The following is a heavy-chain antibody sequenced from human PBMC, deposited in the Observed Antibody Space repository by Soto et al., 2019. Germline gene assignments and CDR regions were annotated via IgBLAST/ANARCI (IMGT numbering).Heavy chain of an antibody. Sequence: GGSLRLSCAASGLTFRSYAMSWVRQAPGKGLEWVSAISGSGGSTYYADSVKGRFTISRDNSKNTLYLQMDSLRAEDTAMYYCARGIFSSSSPSDYWGQGTLVTVSS. CDR2: ISGSGGST. CDR1: GLTFRSYA. V-gene: IGHV3-23*01. CDR3: ARGIFSSSSPSDY. J-gene: IGHJ4*02. D-gene: IGHD6-6*01.